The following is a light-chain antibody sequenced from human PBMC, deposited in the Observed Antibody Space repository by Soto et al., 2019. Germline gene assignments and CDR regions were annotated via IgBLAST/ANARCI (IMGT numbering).Light chain of an antibody. CDR3: QHRKT. V-gene: IGKV3-11*01. CDR2: DAS. CDR1: QSVSSY. Sequence: EIALTQSPATLSLSPGERATLSCRASQSVSSYLGWYQQKPAQAPRLLIYDASNTATGIPARFSGSGSGTDFTLTISSLEPEDFAVCYCQHRKTFGQGTKVSIK. J-gene: IGKJ2*01.